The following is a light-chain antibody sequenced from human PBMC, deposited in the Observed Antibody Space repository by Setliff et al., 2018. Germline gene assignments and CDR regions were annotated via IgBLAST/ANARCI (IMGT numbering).Light chain of an antibody. CDR3: SSYTSSSTLGV. CDR1: SSDVGDYNS. J-gene: IGLJ1*01. Sequence: QSVLTQPASVSGSPGQSITISCTGTSSDVGDYNSVSWYQQHPGKAPKLLIYDVSNRPSGVSNRFSGSKSGNTASLTISGLQAEDEADYYCSSYTSSSTLGVFGTGTKVTVL. CDR2: DVS. V-gene: IGLV2-14*01.